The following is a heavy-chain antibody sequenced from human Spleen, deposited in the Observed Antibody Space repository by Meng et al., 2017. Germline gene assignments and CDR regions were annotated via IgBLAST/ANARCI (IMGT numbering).Heavy chain of an antibody. D-gene: IGHD3-22*01. CDR2: ISAYNGNT. CDR3: ARDSYYDSSGYRIGWFDP. CDR1: GYTFTSYG. V-gene: IGHV1-18*01. J-gene: IGHJ5*02. Sequence: ASVKVSCKASGYTFTSYGISWVRQAPGQGLEWMGWISAYNGNTNYAQKLQGRVTMTTDTSTSTAYMELRSLRSDDTAVYYCARDSYYDSSGYRIGWFDPWGQGTRVTGAS.